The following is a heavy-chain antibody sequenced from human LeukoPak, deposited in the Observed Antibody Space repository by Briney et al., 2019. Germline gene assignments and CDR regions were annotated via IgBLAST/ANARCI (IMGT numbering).Heavy chain of an antibody. CDR1: GGSFSGYY. J-gene: IGHJ4*02. V-gene: IGHV4-34*01. Sequence: KPSETLSLTCAVYGGSFSGYYWSWIRQPPGKGLEWIGEINHSGSTNYNPSLKSRVTISVDTSKNQFSLKLSSVTAADTAVYYCARSGPENIVGAYYFDYWGQGALVTVSS. D-gene: IGHD1-26*01. CDR2: INHSGST. CDR3: ARSGPENIVGAYYFDY.